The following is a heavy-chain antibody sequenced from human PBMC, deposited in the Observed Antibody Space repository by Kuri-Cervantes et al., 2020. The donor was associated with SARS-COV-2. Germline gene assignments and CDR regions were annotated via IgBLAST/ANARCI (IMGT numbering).Heavy chain of an antibody. CDR3: ARDHYYDSSGYYYDLDY. CDR1: GGSISSYY. Sequence: ETLSLTCTVSGGSISSYYWSWIRQPPGKGLEWVSSIGSSSSYIYYADSVKGRFTISRDNAKNSLYLQMNSLRAEDTAVYYCARDHYYDSSGYYYDLDYWGQGTLVTVSS. CDR2: IGSSSSYI. V-gene: IGHV3-21*01. J-gene: IGHJ4*02. D-gene: IGHD3-22*01.